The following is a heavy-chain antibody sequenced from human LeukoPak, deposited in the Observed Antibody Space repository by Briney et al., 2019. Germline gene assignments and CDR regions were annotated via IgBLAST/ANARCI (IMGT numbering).Heavy chain of an antibody. CDR2: INHSGST. CDR3: ARLGYCSSTSCSAFGI. Sequence: NPSETLSLTCAVYGGSFSGYYWSWIRQPPGKGLEWIGEINHSGSTNYNPSLKSRVTISVDTSKNQFSLKLSSVTAADTAVYYCARLGYCSSTSCSAFGIWGQGTMVTVSS. V-gene: IGHV4-34*01. D-gene: IGHD2-2*01. J-gene: IGHJ3*02. CDR1: GGSFSGYY.